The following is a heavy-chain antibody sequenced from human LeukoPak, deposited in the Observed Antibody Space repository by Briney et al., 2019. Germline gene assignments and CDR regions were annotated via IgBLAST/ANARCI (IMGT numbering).Heavy chain of an antibody. CDR1: GYSFTSYW. J-gene: IGHJ6*03. V-gene: IGHV5-51*01. CDR3: ARGVVVPAATPPYYYYMDV. Sequence: GESLKISCKGSGYSFTSYWIGWVRQMPGKGLEWMGIIYPGDSDTRYSPSFRGQVTISADKSISTAYLQWSSLKASDTAMYYCARGVVVPAATPPYYYYMDVWCKGTTVTVSS. D-gene: IGHD2-2*01. CDR2: IYPGDSDT.